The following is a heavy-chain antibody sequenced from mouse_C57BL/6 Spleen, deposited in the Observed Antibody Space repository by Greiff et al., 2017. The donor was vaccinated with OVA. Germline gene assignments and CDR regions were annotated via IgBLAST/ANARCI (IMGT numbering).Heavy chain of an antibody. D-gene: IGHD2-3*01. CDR1: GFTFSDYG. CDR3: ASGYYVGAMDY. Sequence: EVKLVESGGGLVKPGGSLKLSCAASGFTFSDYGMHWVRQAPEKGLEWVAYISSGSSTIYYADTVKGRFTISRDNAKNTLFLQMTSLRSEDTAMCYCASGYYVGAMDYWGQGTSVTVSS. J-gene: IGHJ4*01. CDR2: ISSGSSTI. V-gene: IGHV5-17*01.